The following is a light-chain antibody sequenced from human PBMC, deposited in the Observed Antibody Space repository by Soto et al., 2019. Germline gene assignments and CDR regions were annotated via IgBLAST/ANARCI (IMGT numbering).Light chain of an antibody. Sequence: EIVLTQSPGTLSLSPGERATLSCRASQSVINNFLAWYQQKAGQAPRLLIFGASSRATGVPDRFSGSGSGTDFTLTISRLEPEDFAVYYCQQYGSSPTFGQGTKVEIK. CDR2: GAS. CDR3: QQYGSSPT. V-gene: IGKV3-20*01. CDR1: QSVINNF. J-gene: IGKJ1*01.